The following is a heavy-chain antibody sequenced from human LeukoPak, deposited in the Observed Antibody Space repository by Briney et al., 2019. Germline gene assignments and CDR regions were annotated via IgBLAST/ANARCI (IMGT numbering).Heavy chain of an antibody. D-gene: IGHD5-18*01. CDR3: ARYNYGSGNFDY. V-gene: IGHV4-34*01. CDR2: INHSGST. J-gene: IGHJ4*02. Sequence: SETLSLTCAVYGGSFSGYYWSWIRQPPGKGLEWIGEINHSGSTNYNPSLKSRVSISVETSKNQFSLKLSSVTAADTAVYYCARYNYGSGNFDYWGLGTLVTVSS. CDR1: GGSFSGYY.